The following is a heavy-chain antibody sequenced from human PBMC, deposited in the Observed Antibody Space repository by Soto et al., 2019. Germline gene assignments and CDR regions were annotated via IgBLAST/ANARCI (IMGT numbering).Heavy chain of an antibody. V-gene: IGHV3-23*01. J-gene: IGHJ4*02. D-gene: IGHD3-22*01. Sequence: GGSLRLSCAASGFTFSSYAMSWVRQAPGKGLEWVSAISGSGGSTYYADSVKGRFTISRDNSKNTLYLQMNSLRAEDTAVYYCAKDRYGYYDSSGSFDYWRQGTLVTVSS. CDR2: ISGSGGST. CDR1: GFTFSSYA. CDR3: AKDRYGYYDSSGSFDY.